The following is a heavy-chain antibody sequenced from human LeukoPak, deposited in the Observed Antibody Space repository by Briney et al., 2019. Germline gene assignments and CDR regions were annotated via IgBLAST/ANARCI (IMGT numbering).Heavy chain of an antibody. CDR2: INPNSGGT. CDR1: GYTFTGYY. CDR3: ARSFLTVTTPTFDY. Sequence: ASVKVSCKASGYTFTGYYMHWVRQAPGQGLEWMGWINPNSGGTNYAQKFQGRITMTRDTSISTAYMELSRLRSDDTAVYYCARSFLTVTTPTFDYWGQGTLVTVSS. J-gene: IGHJ4*02. D-gene: IGHD4-17*01. V-gene: IGHV1-2*02.